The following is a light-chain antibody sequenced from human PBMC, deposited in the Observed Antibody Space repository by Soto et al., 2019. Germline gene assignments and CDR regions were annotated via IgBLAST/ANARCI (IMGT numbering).Light chain of an antibody. J-gene: IGKJ2*01. V-gene: IGKV1-39*01. CDR1: QSISNF. Sequence: DIQMTQSPSSLSASVGGRVTITCRASQSISNFLNWYQQKPGTAPKLLIYTASSLQSGVPSRFSGSGSETDFTLTISSLQPEDFATYYCQQSYSIPYTFGQGPKLEIK. CDR2: TAS. CDR3: QQSYSIPYT.